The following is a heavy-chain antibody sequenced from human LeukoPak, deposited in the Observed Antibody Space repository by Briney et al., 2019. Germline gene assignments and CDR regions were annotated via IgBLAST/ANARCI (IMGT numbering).Heavy chain of an antibody. Sequence: SETLSLTCTVSGGSINSDNYYWSWIRQPPGKGLEWIGYIYYSGSTYYNPSLKSRVTLSVDTSKNQFSLKLSSVTAADTAVYYCARDIYYYFYMDVWGKGTTVTVSS. J-gene: IGHJ6*03. V-gene: IGHV4-30-4*08. CDR1: GGSINSDNYY. CDR2: IYYSGST. CDR3: ARDIYYYFYMDV.